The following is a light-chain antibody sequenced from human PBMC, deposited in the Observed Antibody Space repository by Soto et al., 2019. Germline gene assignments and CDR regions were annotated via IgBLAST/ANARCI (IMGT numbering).Light chain of an antibody. CDR1: QSIGSW. J-gene: IGKJ1*01. CDR2: DAS. CDR3: QQYNNYWT. V-gene: IGKV1-5*01. Sequence: DIQMTQSPSTLSASVGDRVTITCRASQSIGSWLAWYQQKPGKAPKVLIYDASSLESGAPSRFSGSGSGTEFTLTITTLQPDDFATYYCQQYNNYWTFGQGTKV.